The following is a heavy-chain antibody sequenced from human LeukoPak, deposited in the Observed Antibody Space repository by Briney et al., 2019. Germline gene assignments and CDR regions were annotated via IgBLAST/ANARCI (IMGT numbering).Heavy chain of an antibody. CDR2: ITDSGGAT. Sequence: GGSLRLSCAASGFTFSGYAMSWVRQARGKGPEWVSAITDSGGATYYADIVKGRFPISRDNSGNTLYLQMNSLRAEDTALYYCAKGLYSSRCDGFDTWGQGTMITVSS. CDR3: AKGLYSSRCDGFDT. D-gene: IGHD6-13*01. J-gene: IGHJ3*02. V-gene: IGHV3-23*01. CDR1: GFTFSGYA.